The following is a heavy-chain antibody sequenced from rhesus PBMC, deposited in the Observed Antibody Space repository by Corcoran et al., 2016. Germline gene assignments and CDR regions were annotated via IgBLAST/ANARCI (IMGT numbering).Heavy chain of an antibody. CDR3: ARYTDYGSSSLLGY. CDR1: GGSFSSYW. D-gene: IGHD4-29*01. Sequence: QVQLQESGPGLVKPSETLSLTCAVSGGSFSSYWWSWIRQPPGKGLEWFGEINGNSGGTNYNPPRKSRVTISKDASKHQFSLKLSSVTAADTAVYYCARYTDYGSSSLLGYWGQGVLVTVSS. V-gene: IGHV4-80*01. CDR2: INGNSGGT. J-gene: IGHJ4*01.